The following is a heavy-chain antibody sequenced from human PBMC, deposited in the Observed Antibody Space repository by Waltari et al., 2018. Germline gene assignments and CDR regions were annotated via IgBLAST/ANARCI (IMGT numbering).Heavy chain of an antibody. Sequence: EVQLLQSGAEVKKHGTPVKIYCKISGDTFTDNYIHWIQQAPGKGLQWMGLLDPEDGQAVYAEKFQGRVTMTADTSIHTAYMELTSLTSEDTAFYYCAAALGGGISASRPFHFWGQGTMITVSS. D-gene: IGHD3-10*01. CDR2: LDPEDGQA. V-gene: IGHV1-69-2*01. J-gene: IGHJ3*01. CDR1: GDTFTDNY. CDR3: AAALGGGISASRPFHF.